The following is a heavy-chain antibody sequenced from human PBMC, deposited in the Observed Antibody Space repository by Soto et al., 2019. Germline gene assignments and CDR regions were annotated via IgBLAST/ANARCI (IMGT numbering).Heavy chain of an antibody. J-gene: IGHJ6*02. CDR2: IYPGDFDT. CDR1: GYSFTTYW. Sequence: PGESLKISCKGSGYSFTTYWIGWVRQMPGKGLEWMGIIYPGDFDTRYSPSFQGQVTMSADRCISTAYLQWSSLKASVTAMYYCARLENWVSTIAWYYGIDVWGQGTTVTVSS. D-gene: IGHD5-12*01. CDR3: ARLENWVSTIAWYYGIDV. V-gene: IGHV5-51*01.